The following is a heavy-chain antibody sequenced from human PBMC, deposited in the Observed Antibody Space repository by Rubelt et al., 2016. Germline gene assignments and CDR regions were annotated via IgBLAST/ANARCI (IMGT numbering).Heavy chain of an antibody. J-gene: IGHJ5*02. V-gene: IGHV1-69*01. CDR2: SIPICGTA. CDR3: ARASSTSYWEGWFDP. Sequence: QVQLVQSGAEVKKPGSSVKVSCKASGVTFSSYAISWVRQAPGQGLEWVGGSIPICGTANYAQKFQGRGTITSDESTSTAYMELSSLRSEDTAVYYCARASSTSYWEGWFDPWGQGTLVTVSS. D-gene: IGHD2-2*01. CDR1: GVTFSSYA.